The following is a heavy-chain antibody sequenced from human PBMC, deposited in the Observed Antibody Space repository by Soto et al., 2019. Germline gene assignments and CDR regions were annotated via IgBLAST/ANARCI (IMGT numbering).Heavy chain of an antibody. CDR3: ARDITYGDAFDI. CDR2: IRSKTNSYAT. V-gene: IGHV3-73*01. CDR1: GFTFSGSA. J-gene: IGHJ3*02. Sequence: GGSLRLSCAASGFTFSGSAMHWVRQASGKGLEWVGRIRSKTNSYATAYAASVKGRFTVSRDDSKNTAYLQMNSLRAKDTAVYYCARDITYGDAFDIWGQGTMVTVSS. D-gene: IGHD2-15*01.